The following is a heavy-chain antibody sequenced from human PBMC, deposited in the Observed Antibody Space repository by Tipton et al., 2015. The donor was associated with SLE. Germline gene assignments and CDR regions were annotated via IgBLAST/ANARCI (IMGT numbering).Heavy chain of an antibody. J-gene: IGHJ1*01. Sequence: GSLRLSCAASGFTFSSYAMSWVRQAPGKGLEWVSGITGSGGSTYYADSVKGRFTISRDNAKNSLYLQMNSLRAEDTAFYYCARAGMVITVAEYLQHWGQGTLVTVSS. D-gene: IGHD3-22*01. CDR3: ARAGMVITVAEYLQH. CDR1: GFTFSSYA. CDR2: ITGSGGST. V-gene: IGHV3-23*01.